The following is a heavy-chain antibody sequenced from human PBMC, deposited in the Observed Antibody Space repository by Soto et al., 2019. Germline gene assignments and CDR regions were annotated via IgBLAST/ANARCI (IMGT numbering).Heavy chain of an antibody. CDR2: LYDLDGA. J-gene: IGHJ3*01. V-gene: IGHV3-53*01. CDR1: GFTISGKKY. CDR3: ATWHEREHAYDV. Sequence: DVQLVESGGGLIQPGESLRLSCAAFGFTISGKKYVAWVRQAPGKGLEWVSALYDLDGAFYAASVKGRFTTSSDSSKTAVYLQMNDLRPDDTAVYYCATWHEREHAYDVWGQGTTVNVS. D-gene: IGHD1-1*01.